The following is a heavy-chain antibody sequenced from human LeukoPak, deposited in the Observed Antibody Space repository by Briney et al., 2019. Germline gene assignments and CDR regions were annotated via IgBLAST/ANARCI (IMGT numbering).Heavy chain of an antibody. J-gene: IGHJ4*02. CDR3: APFSAVTHYYFDY. D-gene: IGHD6-13*01. CDR2: ISPDSGYI. V-gene: IGHV3-21*01. CDR1: GFTFSSHS. Sequence: GGSLRLSCAASGFTFSSHSLMWVRQAPGKGLEWVSSISPDSGYIYYADSVKGRFTISRDNAENSLFLQMNSLGAEYTAVYYCAPFSAVTHYYFDYWGQGTLVTVSS.